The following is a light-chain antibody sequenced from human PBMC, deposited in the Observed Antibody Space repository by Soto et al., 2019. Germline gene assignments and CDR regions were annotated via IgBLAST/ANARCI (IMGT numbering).Light chain of an antibody. V-gene: IGLV2-14*01. CDR1: GSDVGGYNY. Sequence: QSVLTQPASVSGSPGQSITFSCTGTGSDVGGYNYVSWYQQYPGKAPKLIIYEVTNRPSGVSNRFSGSKSGNTASPTISGLQDEDEADYYCSSYTISNTVVFGGGTKVTVL. CDR2: EVT. CDR3: SSYTISNTVV. J-gene: IGLJ2*01.